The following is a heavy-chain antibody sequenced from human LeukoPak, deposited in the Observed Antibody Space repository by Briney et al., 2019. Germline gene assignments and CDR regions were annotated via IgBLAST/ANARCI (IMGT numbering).Heavy chain of an antibody. V-gene: IGHV4-30-4*01. J-gene: IGHJ6*04. CDR2: IYYSGST. D-gene: IGHD2-2*01. CDR3: ASPIGEVPAPSPSYYGRDV. Sequence: PSETLSLTCTVSGGSISSGDYYWSWIRQPPGKGLEWIGYIYYSGSTYYNPSLKSRVTISVDTSKNQFSLKLSSVTAADTAVYYCASPIGEVPAPSPSYYGRDVWGKGTTVTVP. CDR1: GGSISSGDYY.